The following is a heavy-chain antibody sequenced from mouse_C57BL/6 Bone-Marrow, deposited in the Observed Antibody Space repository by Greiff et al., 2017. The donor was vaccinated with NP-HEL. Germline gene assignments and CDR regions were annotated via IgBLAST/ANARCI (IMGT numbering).Heavy chain of an antibody. D-gene: IGHD2-1*01. J-gene: IGHJ2*01. V-gene: IGHV1-4*01. Sequence: VQLQQSGAELARPGASVKMSCKASGYTLTSYTMYWVKQRPGQGLEWIGYINPSSGYMKYNQKFKDKATLTADKSSSTAYMQLSSLTSEDSAVYYCARRVYFWGQGTTLTVSS. CDR1: GYTLTSYT. CDR3: ARRVYF. CDR2: INPSSGYM.